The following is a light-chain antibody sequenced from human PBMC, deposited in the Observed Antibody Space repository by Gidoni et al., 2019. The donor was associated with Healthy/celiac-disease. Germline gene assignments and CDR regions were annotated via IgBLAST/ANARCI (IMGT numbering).Light chain of an antibody. J-gene: IGKJ4*01. CDR2: DAS. CDR1: QDISNY. V-gene: IGKV1-33*01. Sequence: DIQMTQSPSSLSASVGDRVTITCQASQDISNYLNWYQQKPGKAPKLLIYDASNLETGVPSRFSGSGSGTDFTFTISSLQPEDIATYYCQQYYNLRLTFGGXTKVEIK. CDR3: QQYYNLRLT.